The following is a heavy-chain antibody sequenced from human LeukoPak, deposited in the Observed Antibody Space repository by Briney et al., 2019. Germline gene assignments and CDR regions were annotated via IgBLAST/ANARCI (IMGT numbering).Heavy chain of an antibody. CDR3: ARDDPLDKISSGWGP. CDR1: GYIFTNYY. D-gene: IGHD6-19*01. Sequence: ASVKVSCKASGYIFTNYYMHWVRQAPGQGLEWMGIINPSDGSTSYAQKFQGRVTMTRDTSTSTVYMELSSLRSEGTAVYYCARDDPLDKISSGWGPWGQGTLVTVSS. V-gene: IGHV1-46*01. J-gene: IGHJ5*02. CDR2: INPSDGST.